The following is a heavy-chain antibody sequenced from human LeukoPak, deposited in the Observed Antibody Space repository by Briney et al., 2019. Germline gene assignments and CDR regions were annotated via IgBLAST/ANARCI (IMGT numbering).Heavy chain of an antibody. J-gene: IGHJ4*02. CDR2: IYYTGST. V-gene: IGHV4-31*03. Sequence: TLSLTCTVPGGSISSGGYYWSWIRQHPGKGLEWIGYIYYTGSTYYNPSLKSRVTISVDTSKRQFSLKLSSVTAAATAVYYCARISTTGTTIYFDYWGQGSLVTVSS. CDR3: ARISTTGTTIYFDY. D-gene: IGHD1-1*01. CDR1: GGSISSGGYY.